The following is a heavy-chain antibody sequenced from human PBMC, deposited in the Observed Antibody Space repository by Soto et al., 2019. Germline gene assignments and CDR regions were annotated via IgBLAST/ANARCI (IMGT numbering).Heavy chain of an antibody. Sequence: SETLSLTCTVSGGSISSYYWSWIRQPPGKGLEWIGYIYYSGSTNYNPSLKSRVTISVDTSKNQFSLKLSSVTAADTAVYYCARQAGDIAARRWFDPWGQGTLVTVSS. CDR2: IYYSGST. J-gene: IGHJ5*02. CDR3: ARQAGDIAARRWFDP. V-gene: IGHV4-59*08. D-gene: IGHD6-6*01. CDR1: GGSISSYY.